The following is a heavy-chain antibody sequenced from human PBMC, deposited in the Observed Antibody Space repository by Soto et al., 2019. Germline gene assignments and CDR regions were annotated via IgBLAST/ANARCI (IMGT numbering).Heavy chain of an antibody. CDR1: GFTVCSYS. Sequence: GGSPRLCCAACGFTVCSYSMNGVRQDPGKGLEWVSYISSSSSTIYYADSVKGRFTISRDNAKNSLYLQMNSLRAEDTAVYYSAREGSRGFFAMFAFDIWGQGTMVTVSS. CDR3: AREGSRGFFAMFAFDI. D-gene: IGHD3-10*01. CDR2: ISSSSSTI. V-gene: IGHV3-48*01. J-gene: IGHJ3*02.